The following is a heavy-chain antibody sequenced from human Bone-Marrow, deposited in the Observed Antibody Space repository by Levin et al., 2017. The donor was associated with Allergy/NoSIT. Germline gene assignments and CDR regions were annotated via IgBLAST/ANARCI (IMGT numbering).Heavy chain of an antibody. CDR2: IYYTGST. Sequence: SQTLSLTCTVSCGSISRYYWSWIRQPPGKGLEWFGYIYYTGSTNYNPSLTSRVTISVDTSKNQFSLKLSSVTAADTAVHYCAREGREGYYFDYWGQGTLVTVSS. D-gene: IGHD1-26*01. CDR3: AREGREGYYFDY. V-gene: IGHV4-59*01. CDR1: CGSISRYY. J-gene: IGHJ4*02.